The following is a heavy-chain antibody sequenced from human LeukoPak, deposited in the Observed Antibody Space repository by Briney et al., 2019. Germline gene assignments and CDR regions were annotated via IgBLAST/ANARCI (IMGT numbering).Heavy chain of an antibody. D-gene: IGHD6-19*01. V-gene: IGHV3-23*01. CDR1: GFTFSSYA. CDR2: ISGSGGST. J-gene: IGHJ4*02. CDR3: AKDRQWLVSGLDY. Sequence: GGSLRLSFAASGFTFSSYAMSWVRQAPGKGLEWVSAISGSGGSTYYADSVKGRFTISRDNSKNTLYLQMNSLRAEDTAVYYCAKDRQWLVSGLDYWGQGTLVTVSS.